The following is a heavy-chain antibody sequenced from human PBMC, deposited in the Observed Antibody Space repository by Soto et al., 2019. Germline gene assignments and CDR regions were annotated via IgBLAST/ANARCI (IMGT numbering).Heavy chain of an antibody. V-gene: IGHV1-24*01. D-gene: IGHD6-19*01. Sequence: ASVKVSCKVSGYTLTELSMHWVRQAPGKGLEWMGGFDPEDGETIYAQKFQGRVTMTEDTSTDTAYMELSSLRSEDTAVYYCATAYRLAVPGSPSDAFDIWGQGTMVTVSS. CDR2: FDPEDGET. J-gene: IGHJ3*02. CDR3: ATAYRLAVPGSPSDAFDI. CDR1: GYTLTELS.